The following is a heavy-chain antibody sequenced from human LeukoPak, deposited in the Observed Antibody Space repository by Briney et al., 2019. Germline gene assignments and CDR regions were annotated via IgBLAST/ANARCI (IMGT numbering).Heavy chain of an antibody. CDR2: IWYDGSNK. J-gene: IGHJ4*02. Sequence: TGGSLRLSCAASGFTFSTYGMHWVRQAPGMGLEWVAVIWYDGSNKYYADSVKGRFTISRDNSKNTLYLQMNSLRAEDTAVYYCAKAPSGTPYQFDYWGQGTLVTVSS. V-gene: IGHV3-33*06. CDR1: GFTFSTYG. D-gene: IGHD3-10*01. CDR3: AKAPSGTPYQFDY.